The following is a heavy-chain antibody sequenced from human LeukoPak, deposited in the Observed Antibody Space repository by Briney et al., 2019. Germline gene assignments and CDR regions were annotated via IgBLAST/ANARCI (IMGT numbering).Heavy chain of an antibody. Sequence: GGSLRLSCEASGFSFSYHGMNWVRLAPGKGLEWVSGVSPPGGGTYYADSVKGRFTISRDNSKNTLYLQMNSLRAEDTAVYYCAKAGTTVTYYYMDVWGKGTTVTVSS. V-gene: IGHV3-23*01. CDR3: AKAGTTVTYYYMDV. D-gene: IGHD4-11*01. J-gene: IGHJ6*03. CDR2: VSPPGGGT. CDR1: GFSFSYHG.